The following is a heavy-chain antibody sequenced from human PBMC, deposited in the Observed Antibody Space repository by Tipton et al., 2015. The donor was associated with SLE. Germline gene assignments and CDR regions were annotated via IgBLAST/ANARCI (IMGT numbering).Heavy chain of an antibody. J-gene: IGHJ4*02. V-gene: IGHV4-61*09. CDR3: ARVAPSEVFDY. Sequence: TLSLTCTVSGDSISSGIYYWSWIRQPAGKGLEWIGHLYTSVSTNYNPSLKSRVTMSLDTSGNRFSLKLSSVTAADTAVYYCARVAPSEVFDYWGQGTLVTVSS. CDR2: LYTSVST. CDR1: GDSISSGIYY.